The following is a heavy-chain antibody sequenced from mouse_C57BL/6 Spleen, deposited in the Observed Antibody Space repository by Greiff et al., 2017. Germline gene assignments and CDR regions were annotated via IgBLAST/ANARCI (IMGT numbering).Heavy chain of an antibody. CDR1: GYSITSDY. CDR3: ARKGYYAMDY. V-gene: IGHV3-8*01. J-gene: IGHJ4*01. CDR2: ISYSGST. Sequence: EVKLVESGPGLAKPSQTLSLTCTVTGYSITSDYWNWIRKFPGNKLEYMGYISYSGSTYYNPSLKSRISVTRDTSKNQYYLQLKSVATEDTATYDCARKGYYAMDYWGQGTSVTVSS.